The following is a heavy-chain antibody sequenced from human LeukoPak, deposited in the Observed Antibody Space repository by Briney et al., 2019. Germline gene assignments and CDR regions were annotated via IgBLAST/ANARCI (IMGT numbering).Heavy chain of an antibody. V-gene: IGHV3-49*03. J-gene: IGHJ4*02. CDR1: GFTFGEYA. CDR2: IRSKAYGETT. Sequence: GGSLRLSCTASGFTFGEYAMSWFRQAPGKGLEWIGFIRSKAYGETTEHAASVKGRFTVSRDDSKSTAYLQMNSLKTEDTAMYYCTRDRDNSGWFRGAGDYWGQGTLVTVSS. D-gene: IGHD6-19*01. CDR3: TRDRDNSGWFRGAGDY.